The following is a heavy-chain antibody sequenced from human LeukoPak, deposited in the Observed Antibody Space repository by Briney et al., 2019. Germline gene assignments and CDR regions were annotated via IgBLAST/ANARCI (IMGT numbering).Heavy chain of an antibody. D-gene: IGHD5-18*01. V-gene: IGHV4-39*07. J-gene: IGHJ4*02. CDR1: GGSISSSSYY. CDR3: ARVLYLRGYSYGRYFDY. CDR2: IYYSGST. Sequence: SETLSLTCTVSGGSISSSSYYWGWIRQPPGKGLEWIGSIYYSGSTYYNPSLKSRVTISVDTSKNQFSLKLSSVTAADTAVYYCARVLYLRGYSYGRYFDYWGQGTLATVSS.